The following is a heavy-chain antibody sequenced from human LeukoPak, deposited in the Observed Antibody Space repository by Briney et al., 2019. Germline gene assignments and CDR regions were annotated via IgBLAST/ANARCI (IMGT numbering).Heavy chain of an antibody. V-gene: IGHV4-39*01. CDR1: GGSISSSSYY. D-gene: IGHD3-10*01. CDR3: ARRSLTMVRGSPARFDY. J-gene: IGHJ4*02. CDR2: IYYSGST. Sequence: ASETLSLTCTVSGGSISSSSYYWGWIRQPPGKGLEWLGSIYYSGSTYYNPSLKSRVTISVDTSKNQFSLKLSSVTAADTAVYYCARRSLTMVRGSPARFDYWGQGTLVTVSS.